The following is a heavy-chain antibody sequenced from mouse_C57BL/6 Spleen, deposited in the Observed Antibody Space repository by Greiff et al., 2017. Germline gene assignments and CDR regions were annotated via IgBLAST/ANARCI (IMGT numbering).Heavy chain of an antibody. CDR2: IDPSDSYT. J-gene: IGHJ4*01. Sequence: QVQLQQPGAELVMPGASVKLSCKASGYTFTSYWMHWVKQRPGQGLEWIGEIDPSDSYTNYNQKFKGKSTLTVDKSSSTAYMQLSSLTSEDSAVYYCARQPMDYWGQGTSVTVSS. V-gene: IGHV1-69*01. CDR3: ARQPMDY. CDR1: GYTFTSYW.